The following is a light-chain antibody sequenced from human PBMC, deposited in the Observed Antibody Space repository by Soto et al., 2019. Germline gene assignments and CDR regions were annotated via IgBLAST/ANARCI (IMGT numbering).Light chain of an antibody. CDR2: GNS. CDR3: QSYDSSLSGPYV. Sequence: QSVLTQPPSMSGAPGQRGTISCTGSSSNNGASYDVHWYQQLPGKAPNLLIYGNSNRLSGVPDRFSGSKSGTSASLAITGLQAEDEADYYCQSYDSSLSGPYVFGTGTKVTVL. J-gene: IGLJ1*01. V-gene: IGLV1-40*01. CDR1: SSNNGASYD.